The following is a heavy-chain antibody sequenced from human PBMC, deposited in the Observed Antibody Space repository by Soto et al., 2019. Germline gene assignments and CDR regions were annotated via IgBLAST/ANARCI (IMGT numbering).Heavy chain of an antibody. D-gene: IGHD5-12*01. V-gene: IGHV3-23*01. Sequence: EVQLLESGGGLVQPGGSLRLSCAASGFTFSSYAMSWVRQATGKGLEWVSAISGSGGTTYYADSVKGRFTISRDNSKNTLYLQMNSLRAEDTAVYYCAKGFGFSGYAYFDYWGQGTLVTVSS. CDR2: ISGSGGTT. J-gene: IGHJ4*02. CDR3: AKGFGFSGYAYFDY. CDR1: GFTFSSYA.